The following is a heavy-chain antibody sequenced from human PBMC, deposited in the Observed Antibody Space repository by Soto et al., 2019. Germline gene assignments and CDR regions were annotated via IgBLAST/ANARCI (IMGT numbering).Heavy chain of an antibody. J-gene: IGHJ4*02. CDR3: ARDRGSSWTGHS. Sequence: PSETLSLTCTVSGGSISSYYWSWIRQPPGKGLEWIGCIYYSGSTYYNPSLKSRVTISVDTSRNQFSLKLSSVTAADTAVYYCARDRGSSWTGHSWGQGTLVTVSS. V-gene: IGHV4-59*12. CDR2: IYYSGST. D-gene: IGHD6-13*01. CDR1: GGSISSYY.